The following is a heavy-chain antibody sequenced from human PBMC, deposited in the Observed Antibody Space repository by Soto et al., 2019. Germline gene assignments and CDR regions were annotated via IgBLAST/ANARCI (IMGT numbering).Heavy chain of an antibody. D-gene: IGHD2-2*01. CDR2: ISSSSSTI. CDR1: GFTFSSYS. J-gene: IGHJ5*02. Sequence: GGSLRLSCAASGFTFSSYSMNWVRQAPGKGLEWVSYISSSSSTIYYADSVKGRFTISRDNAKNSLYLQMNSLRADDTAVYYCARSPRRRYCSSTSCYRVRWFDPWGQGTLVTVSS. V-gene: IGHV3-48*01. CDR3: ARSPRRRYCSSTSCYRVRWFDP.